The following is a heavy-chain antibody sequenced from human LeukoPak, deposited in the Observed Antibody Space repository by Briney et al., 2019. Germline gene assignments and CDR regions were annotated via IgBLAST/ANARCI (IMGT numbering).Heavy chain of an antibody. CDR2: IKQDGSEK. D-gene: IGHD3-9*01. J-gene: IGHJ4*02. Sequence: GGSLRLSCAASGFTFSSYWMSWVRQAPGKGLEWVANIKQDGSEKYYVDSVKGRFTISRDNAKNSLYLQMNSLRAEDTAVYYCARMDYSDEDFDWLSPYYFDYWGQGTLVTVSS. V-gene: IGHV3-7*03. CDR1: GFTFSSYW. CDR3: ARMDYSDEDFDWLSPYYFDY.